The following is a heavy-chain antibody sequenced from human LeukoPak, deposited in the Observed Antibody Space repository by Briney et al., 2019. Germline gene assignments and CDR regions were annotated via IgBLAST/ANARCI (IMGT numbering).Heavy chain of an antibody. V-gene: IGHV1-69*13. CDR1: GGTLSSYA. J-gene: IGHJ6*02. D-gene: IGHD6-19*01. CDR2: IIPIFGTA. Sequence: SVKVSCKASGGTLSSYAISWVRQAPGQGLEWMGGIIPIFGTANYAQKFQGRVTITADESTSTAYMELSSLRSEDTAVYYCARDRRIAVAGTYYYYGMDVWGQGTTVSVSS. CDR3: ARDRRIAVAGTYYYYGMDV.